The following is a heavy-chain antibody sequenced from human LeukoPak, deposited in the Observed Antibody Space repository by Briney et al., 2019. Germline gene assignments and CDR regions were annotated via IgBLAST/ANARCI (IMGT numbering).Heavy chain of an antibody. CDR1: GGSFSGYY. Sequence: SETLSLNCAVYGGSFSGYYWSWIRQPPGKGLEWIGEINHSGSTNYNPSLKSRVTISVDTSKNQFSLKLGSVTAADTAVYYCARGVDIWSGLNWFDPWGQGTLVTVSS. CDR2: INHSGST. V-gene: IGHV4-34*01. CDR3: ARGVDIWSGLNWFDP. D-gene: IGHD3-3*01. J-gene: IGHJ5*02.